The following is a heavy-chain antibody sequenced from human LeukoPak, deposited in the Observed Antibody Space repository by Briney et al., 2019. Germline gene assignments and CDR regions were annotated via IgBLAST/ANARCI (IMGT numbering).Heavy chain of an antibody. CDR2: IYTSGST. D-gene: IGHD3-3*01. Sequence: PSQTLSLTCTVSGGSISSGSYYWSWIRQPAGKGLEWIGRIYTSGSTNYSPSLKSRVTISVDTSKNQFSLKLSSVTAADTAVYYCAREIANDFWSGYYPLWGQGTLVTVSS. CDR1: GGSISSGSYY. V-gene: IGHV4-61*02. J-gene: IGHJ4*02. CDR3: AREIANDFWSGYYPL.